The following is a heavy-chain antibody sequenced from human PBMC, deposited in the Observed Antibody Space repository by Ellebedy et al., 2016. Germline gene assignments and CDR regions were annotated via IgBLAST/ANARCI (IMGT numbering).Heavy chain of an antibody. CDR3: ARGMLRGIFTNWFDP. CDR1: GYTFTGYY. Sequence: ASVKVSCKASGYTFTGYYMHWVRQAPGQGLEWMGWISPNSGGTNYAQKFQGWVTMTRDTSINTVYMELSRLRSDDTAVYYCARGMLRGIFTNWFDPWGQGTLITVSS. V-gene: IGHV1-2*04. J-gene: IGHJ5*02. D-gene: IGHD3-10*01. CDR2: ISPNSGGT.